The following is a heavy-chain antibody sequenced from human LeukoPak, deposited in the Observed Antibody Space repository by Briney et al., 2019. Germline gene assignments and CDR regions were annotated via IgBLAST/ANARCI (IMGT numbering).Heavy chain of an antibody. V-gene: IGHV4-4*09. CDR3: ARQKCTSDSCLPKNAFDV. CDR2: IYTSGTT. D-gene: IGHD2-2*01. Sequence: PSETLSLTCTVSGSISSYYCSWIRQPPGKGLEWIGYIYTSGTTNYNPSLKSRVTISVDTSQNQFSLDLRSVTAADSAVYYCARQKCTSDSCLPKNAFDVWGQGKMVTVSS. CDR1: GSISSYY. J-gene: IGHJ3*01.